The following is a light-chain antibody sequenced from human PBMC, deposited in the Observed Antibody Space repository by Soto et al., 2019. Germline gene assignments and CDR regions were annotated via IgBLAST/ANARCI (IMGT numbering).Light chain of an antibody. CDR1: QSVSSS. CDR2: GAS. Sequence: DIVMTQSPATLSVSPGERATLSCRASQSVSSSLAWYQQKPGQAPRLLIYGASSRATGIPDRFSGSGSGTDFTLTISRLEPEDFAVYYCQQYNNWPPITFGQGTRLGIK. V-gene: IGKV3D-15*01. J-gene: IGKJ5*01. CDR3: QQYNNWPPIT.